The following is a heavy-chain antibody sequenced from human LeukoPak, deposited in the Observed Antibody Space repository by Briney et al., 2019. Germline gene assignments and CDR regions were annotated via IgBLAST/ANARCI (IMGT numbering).Heavy chain of an antibody. CDR1: GGSITSHSW. CDR3: ASHVTMLGTRGFDY. V-gene: IGHV4-4*02. CDR2: IYHGGDT. J-gene: IGHJ4*02. Sequence: SETLSLTRAVSGGSITSHSWWSWVRQPPGKGLEWIGEIYHGGDTNYDPSVKSRVTMSVDKSKNHFSLNLRSVTAADTAIYYCASHVTMLGTRGFDYWGQGILVTVSS. D-gene: IGHD1-1*01.